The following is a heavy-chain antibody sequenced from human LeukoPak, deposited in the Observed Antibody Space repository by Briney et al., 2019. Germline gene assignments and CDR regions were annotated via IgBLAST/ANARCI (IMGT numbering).Heavy chain of an antibody. J-gene: IGHJ4*02. CDR3: ARGQRITMTD. D-gene: IGHD3-22*01. Sequence: SETLSLTCAVYGGSFSAYYWSWIRQPPGKGLEWIGGINHSGSTNYNPSLKSRVAISVDTSRNQFSLRLSSVTAADTAVYYCARGQRITMTDWGQGTLVTVSS. V-gene: IGHV4-34*01. CDR1: GGSFSAYY. CDR2: INHSGST.